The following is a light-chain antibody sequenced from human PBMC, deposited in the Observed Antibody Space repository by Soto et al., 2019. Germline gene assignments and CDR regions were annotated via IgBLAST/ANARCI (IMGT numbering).Light chain of an antibody. J-gene: IGKJ1*01. CDR2: GAS. V-gene: IGKV3-15*01. CDR3: QQYDNWPPWT. Sequence: EIVMTQSPDTLSLSPGEGATLSCRASQSVSSNLAWYQQKPGQAPTLLIYGASTRATGVPARFSGSGSGTEFTLTISSLQSEDFAIYYCQQYDNWPPWTFGQGTKVEVK. CDR1: QSVSSN.